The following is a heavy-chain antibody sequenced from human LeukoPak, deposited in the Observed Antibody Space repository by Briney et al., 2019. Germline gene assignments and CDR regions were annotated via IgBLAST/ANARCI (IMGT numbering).Heavy chain of an antibody. D-gene: IGHD6-6*01. Sequence: SVKVSCKASGYTFTSYDINWVRQAPGQGLEWMGGIIPIFGTANYAQKFQGRVTITTDESTSTAYMELSSLRSEDTAVYYCARDVYSSSSLLDYWGQGTLVTVSS. CDR3: ARDVYSSSSLLDY. V-gene: IGHV1-69*05. CDR1: GYTFTSYD. CDR2: IIPIFGTA. J-gene: IGHJ4*02.